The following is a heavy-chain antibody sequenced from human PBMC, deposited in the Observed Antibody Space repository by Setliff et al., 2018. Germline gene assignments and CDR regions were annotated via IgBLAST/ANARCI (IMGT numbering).Heavy chain of an antibody. CDR1: GHSIDSDSY. CDR3: ARQSGSGSSPYFDF. CDR2: LYRTANT. Sequence: SETLSLTCAVSGHSIDSDSYWGWIRQSPGKRLEWIGSLYRTANTYYNPAVRSRVTISPDTSKNQFSLKLTSVTAADTAVYYCARQSGSGSSPYFDFWGQGTLGTV. D-gene: IGHD3-10*01. V-gene: IGHV4-38-2*01. J-gene: IGHJ4*02.